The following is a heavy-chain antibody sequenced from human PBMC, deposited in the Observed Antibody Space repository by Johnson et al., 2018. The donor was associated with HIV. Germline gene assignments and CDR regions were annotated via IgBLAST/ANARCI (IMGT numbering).Heavy chain of an antibody. J-gene: IGHJ3*01. D-gene: IGHD3-16*01. CDR2: IRYDGSDK. V-gene: IGHV3-30*02. Sequence: VQLVESGGGVVQPGGSLRLSCAASGFTFSNYGMPWVRQAPGKGLAWVAFIRYDGSDKDNADSVRGRFTISRDNSKNTLYLQMNSLRIEDTAVYYCAIGSRYTYDNDDVYLLQAFDVWGQGTVVTVSS. CDR3: AIGSRYTYDNDDVYLLQAFDV. CDR1: GFTFSNYG.